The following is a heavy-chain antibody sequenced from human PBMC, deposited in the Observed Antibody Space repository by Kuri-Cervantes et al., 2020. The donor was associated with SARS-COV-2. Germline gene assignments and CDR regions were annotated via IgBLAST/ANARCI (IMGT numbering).Heavy chain of an antibody. D-gene: IGHD2-15*01. V-gene: IGHV4-39*01. Sequence: GSLRLSCTVSGGSISSSSYYWGWIRQPPGKGLEWIGSIYYSGSTYYNPSLKSRVTISVDTSKNQFSLKLSSVTAADTAVYYCARGRGSYWGQGTLVTVSS. CDR3: ARGRGSY. CDR2: IYYSGST. CDR1: GGSISSSSYY. J-gene: IGHJ4*02.